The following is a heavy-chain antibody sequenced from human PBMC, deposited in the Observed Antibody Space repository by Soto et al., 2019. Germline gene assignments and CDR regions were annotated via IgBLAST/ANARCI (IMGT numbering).Heavy chain of an antibody. CDR1: GGSISTDSHY. CDR3: ARRTNYGDYSFDY. D-gene: IGHD4-17*01. J-gene: IGHJ4*02. V-gene: IGHV4-39*02. Sequence: SETLSLTCTVSGGSISTDSHYWGWIRQPPGKGLEWIGSVYYAGSTYKNPSLHSRVTISVDTSKNHFSLKLDSVTAADTAVYYCARRTNYGDYSFDYWGQGTLVTVSS. CDR2: VYYAGST.